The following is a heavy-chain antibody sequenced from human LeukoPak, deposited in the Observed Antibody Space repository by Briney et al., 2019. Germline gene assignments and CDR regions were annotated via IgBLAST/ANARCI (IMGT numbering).Heavy chain of an antibody. D-gene: IGHD2-8*01. J-gene: IGHJ5*02. CDR2: INAGNGNT. CDR3: ARDLSYGQGWFDP. V-gene: IGHV1-3*01. CDR1: GYTFTSYA. Sequence: ASVKVSCKASGYTFTSYAIHWVRQAPGQRLEWMGWINAGNGNTKYSQKFQGRVTITRDTSASTAYMELSSLRSEDTAVYYCARDLSYGQGWFDPWGQGTLVTVSS.